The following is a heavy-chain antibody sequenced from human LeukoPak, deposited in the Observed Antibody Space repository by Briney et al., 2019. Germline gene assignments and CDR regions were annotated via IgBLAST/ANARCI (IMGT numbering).Heavy chain of an antibody. D-gene: IGHD6-13*01. J-gene: IGHJ5*02. CDR3: ARDQQQLVINWFDP. CDR1: GGSISSYY. Sequence: PSETLSLTCTVSGGSISSYYWSWIRQPPGKGLEWIGYIYYSGSTNYNPSLKSRVTISVDTSKNQFSLKLSSVTAADTAVYYCARDQQQLVINWFDPWGQGTLVTVSS. CDR2: IYYSGST. V-gene: IGHV4-59*12.